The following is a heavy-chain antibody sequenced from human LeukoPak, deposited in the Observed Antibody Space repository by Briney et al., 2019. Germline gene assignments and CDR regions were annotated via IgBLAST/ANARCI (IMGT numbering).Heavy chain of an antibody. V-gene: IGHV3-74*01. Sequence: GGSLRLSCAASEFTFSNYWMHWVRQAPGKGLVWVSRTSTDGSTTFYADSVKGRFTISRDDSKNTLYLQMNSLRAEDTALYYCAKDGSDYDIDYWGQGTLVTVTS. D-gene: IGHD4-17*01. CDR3: AKDGSDYDIDY. CDR2: TSTDGSTT. J-gene: IGHJ4*02. CDR1: EFTFSNYW.